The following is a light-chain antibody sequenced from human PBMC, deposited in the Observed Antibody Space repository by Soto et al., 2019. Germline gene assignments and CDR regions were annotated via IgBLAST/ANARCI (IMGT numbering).Light chain of an antibody. Sequence: EIVVTQSPGILSVSPGDRATLSCRASQSVGRNLAWYQQKPGQAPTLLIYAASTRATGLPARFSVSGSGTDFTITISSPQSDDFTVNYCQEDCKCPLFTFGPGTRVDIK. V-gene: IGKV3-15*01. CDR1: QSVGRN. J-gene: IGKJ3*01. CDR2: AAS. CDR3: QEDCKCPLFT.